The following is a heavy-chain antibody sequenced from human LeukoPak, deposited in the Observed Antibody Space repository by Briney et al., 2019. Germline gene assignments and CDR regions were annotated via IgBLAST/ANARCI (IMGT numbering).Heavy chain of an antibody. D-gene: IGHD3-10*01. CDR1: GFXFSSHA. CDR3: ARDGITMVRGVMIDFDY. J-gene: IGHJ4*02. Sequence: GGSLRLSCVTSGFXFSSHAMNWVRQAPGKGLEWVSYISSSSSTIYYADSVKGRFTISRDNAKNSVYLQMSSLRDEDTAVYYCARDGITMVRGVMIDFDYWGQGTRVTVSS. V-gene: IGHV3-48*02. CDR2: ISSSSSTI.